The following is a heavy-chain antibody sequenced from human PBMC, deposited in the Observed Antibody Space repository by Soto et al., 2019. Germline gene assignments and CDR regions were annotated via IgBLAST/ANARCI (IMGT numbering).Heavy chain of an antibody. CDR1: GYRFTTFY. CDR3: ARDGNFAFRGYSFGFDF. CDR2: MNLDTGGT. D-gene: IGHD5-18*01. V-gene: IGHV1-2*06. Sequence: ASVKVSCKASGYRFTTFYIHWVRQAPGQGLEWMGRMNLDTGGTTYAQKFQGRVTMTRDTSISTAYMEVTNLKSDDTAIYYCARDGNFAFRGYSFGFDFWGQGXLVTVYS. J-gene: IGHJ4*02.